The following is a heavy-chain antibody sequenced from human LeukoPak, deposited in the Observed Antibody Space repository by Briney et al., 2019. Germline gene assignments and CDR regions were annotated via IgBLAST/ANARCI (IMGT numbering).Heavy chain of an antibody. Sequence: PGGSLRLSCAASGFTFSSYAMHWVRQAPGKGLEHVSAISSNGVSTYYANSVKGRFTISRDNSKNTLYFQMGSLRAEDTALYYCAKDKMVRGVMSTAYFDYWGQGTLVTVSS. J-gene: IGHJ4*02. CDR2: ISSNGVST. CDR1: GFTFSSYA. CDR3: AKDKMVRGVMSTAYFDY. V-gene: IGHV3-64*01. D-gene: IGHD3-10*01.